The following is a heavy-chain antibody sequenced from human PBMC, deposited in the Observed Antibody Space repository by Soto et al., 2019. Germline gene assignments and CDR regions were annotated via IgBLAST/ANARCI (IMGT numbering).Heavy chain of an antibody. D-gene: IGHD2-15*01. CDR1: GFTFSNYG. Sequence: EVQLLESGGGLVQPGRSLRLSCAASGFTFSNYGMKWVRQAPGKGLEWVSGIDGIGSSTYYADSVKGRFTISRDNSKNTQFLQTNSLRAEDTALYYCAGGLDYWGQGTLVTVSS. J-gene: IGHJ4*02. V-gene: IGHV3-23*01. CDR2: IDGIGSST. CDR3: AGGLDY.